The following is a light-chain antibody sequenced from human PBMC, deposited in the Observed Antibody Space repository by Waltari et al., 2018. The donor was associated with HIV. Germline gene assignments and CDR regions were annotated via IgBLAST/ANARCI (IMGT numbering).Light chain of an antibody. J-gene: IGLJ2*01. CDR1: RSHIGPGYG. Sequence: QPALPQPPSVSGAPGQTVTIPCTGTRSHIGPGYGVHWYQHLPGAAPKLLIYDINNRPSGVPDRFSGSKSGTSASLAITGLQVEDEGDYFCQSYDSSLSVIFGGGTKLTVL. CDR3: QSYDSSLSVI. V-gene: IGLV1-40*01. CDR2: DIN.